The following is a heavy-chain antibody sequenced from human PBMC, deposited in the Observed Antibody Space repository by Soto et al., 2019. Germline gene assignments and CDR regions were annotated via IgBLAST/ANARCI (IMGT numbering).Heavy chain of an antibody. D-gene: IGHD4-17*01. CDR2: ISNTGDFA. J-gene: IGHJ4*02. CDR1: GFTFSDHY. V-gene: IGHV3-11*05. CDR3: ASHVRGDYRD. Sequence: QVQLVESGGGLVKPGESLRLSCAASGFTFSDHYMSWIRQTPGKGLEWLAYISNTGDFAEYADSVKGRFTISRDNAKDSLYLQMNSLRADDTAVYYCASHVRGDYRDWGQGTLVTVSS.